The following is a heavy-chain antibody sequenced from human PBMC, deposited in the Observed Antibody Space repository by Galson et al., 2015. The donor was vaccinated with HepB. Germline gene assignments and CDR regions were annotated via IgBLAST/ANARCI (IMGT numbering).Heavy chain of an antibody. CDR2: IKSGST. D-gene: IGHD2/OR15-2a*01. CDR1: GGSLISTNW. J-gene: IGHJ4*02. Sequence: ETLSLTCAVSGGSLISTNWWTWVRRPPGKGLQWIGEIKSGSTNYSPSLKSRVTISTDKSKNQISLKLNSVTAADTAIYYCARKYCDSISCYADYWGQGVLVTVSS. CDR3: ARKYCDSISCYADY. V-gene: IGHV4-4*02.